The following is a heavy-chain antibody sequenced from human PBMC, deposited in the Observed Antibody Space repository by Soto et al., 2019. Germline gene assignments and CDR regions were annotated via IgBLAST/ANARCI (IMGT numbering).Heavy chain of an antibody. CDR2: IWNDGSNK. Sequence: QVQLVESGGGVVQPGRSLRLSCVGSGFTSSNYGMHWVRQAPGKGLEWVAVIWNDGSNKYYADSVKSRFTISRDNSNNTLYLQMNSLRAEDTAVYYCARDFDQYDSSDYDYWGQGTLVPVSS. J-gene: IGHJ4*02. CDR3: ARDFDQYDSSDYDY. V-gene: IGHV3-33*01. D-gene: IGHD3-22*01. CDR1: GFTSSNYG.